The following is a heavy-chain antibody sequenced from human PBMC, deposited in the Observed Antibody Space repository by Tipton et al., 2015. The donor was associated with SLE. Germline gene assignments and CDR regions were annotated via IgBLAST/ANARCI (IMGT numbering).Heavy chain of an antibody. J-gene: IGHJ4*02. CDR1: GGSISSSSYY. V-gene: IGHV4-61*02. D-gene: IGHD5-12*01. CDR3: ARVVKVATIDY. CDR2: IYTSGST. Sequence: TLSLTCTVSGGSISSSSYYWSWIRQPAGKGLEWIGRIYTSGSTNYNPSLKSRVTMSVDTSKNQFSLKLSSVTAADTAVYYCARVVKVATIDYWGQGTLVTVSS.